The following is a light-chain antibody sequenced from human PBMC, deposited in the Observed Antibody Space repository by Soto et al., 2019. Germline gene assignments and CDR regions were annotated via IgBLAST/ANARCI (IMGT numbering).Light chain of an antibody. CDR1: QDVGSW. CDR2: AAF. CDR3: QQAKSFPYT. Sequence: DIPVPPTPSSVSASVGDRVTITCRASQDVGSWLGWYQQKPGKAPKLLIYAAFSLQSGVPSRFICSGSGTQFSRTISSLQPEDFATDYWQQAKSFPYTFGQGTKLEIK. V-gene: IGKV1-12*01. J-gene: IGKJ2*01.